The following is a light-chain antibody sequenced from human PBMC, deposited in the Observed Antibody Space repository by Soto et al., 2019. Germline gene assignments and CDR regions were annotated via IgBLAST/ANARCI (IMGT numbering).Light chain of an antibody. J-gene: IGKJ1*01. Sequence: EIVLTQSPGTLSLSPGERATLSCRASQSISSSLAWYQQKPGQAPRLLIFGASIRATGIPDKFSGSGSGTDFALTITRLEPEDFAVYSCQQYGSSPPTFGQGTKGEIK. V-gene: IGKV3-20*01. CDR1: QSISSS. CDR3: QQYGSSPPT. CDR2: GAS.